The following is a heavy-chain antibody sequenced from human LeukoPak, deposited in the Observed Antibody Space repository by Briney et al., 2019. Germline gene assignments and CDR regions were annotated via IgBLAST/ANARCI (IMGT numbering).Heavy chain of an antibody. Sequence: PGGSLRLSCAASGFTFSDYYMSWIRQAPGKGLEWVSYISSSGSTIYYVDSVKGRFTISRDNAKNSLYLQMNSLRAEDTAVYYCASGYYYDSSGYYYSAYWGQGTLVTVSS. CDR2: ISSSGSTI. CDR1: GFTFSDYY. CDR3: ASGYYYDSSGYYYSAY. V-gene: IGHV3-11*01. J-gene: IGHJ4*02. D-gene: IGHD3-22*01.